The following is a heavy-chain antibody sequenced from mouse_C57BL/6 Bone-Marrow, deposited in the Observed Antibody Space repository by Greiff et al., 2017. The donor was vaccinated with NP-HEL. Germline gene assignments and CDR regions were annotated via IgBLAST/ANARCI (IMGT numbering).Heavy chain of an antibody. Sequence: QVQLQQPGAELVRPGSSVKLSCKASGYTFTSYWMHWVKQRPIQGLEWIGNIDPSDSETHYNQKFKDKATLTVDKSSSTAYMQLSSLTSEDSAVYYCARHELRLPYYAMDYWGQGTSVTVSS. CDR1: GYTFTSYW. J-gene: IGHJ4*01. D-gene: IGHD3-2*02. CDR3: ARHELRLPYYAMDY. V-gene: IGHV1-52*01. CDR2: IDPSDSET.